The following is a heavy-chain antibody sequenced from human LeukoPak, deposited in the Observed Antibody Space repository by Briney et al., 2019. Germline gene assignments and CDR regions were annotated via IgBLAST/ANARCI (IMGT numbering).Heavy chain of an antibody. J-gene: IGHJ4*02. CDR3: AKDDIGYCSSTSCYVFDY. D-gene: IGHD2-2*01. CDR1: GFTFSSYG. Sequence: GGSLRLSCAASGFTFSSYGMHWVRQAPGKGLEWVAFIRYDGSNKYYADSVKGRFTISRDNSKNTLYLQMNSLRAEDTAVYYCAKDDIGYCSSTSCYVFDYWGQGTLVTVSS. CDR2: IRYDGSNK. V-gene: IGHV3-30*02.